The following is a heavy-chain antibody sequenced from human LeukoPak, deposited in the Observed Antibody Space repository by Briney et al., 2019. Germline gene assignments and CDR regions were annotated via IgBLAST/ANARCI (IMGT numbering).Heavy chain of an antibody. CDR3: VRDGPFGSGTFGY. CDR2: IKVDGSEK. CDR1: GFSFSRSW. D-gene: IGHD3-10*01. V-gene: IGHV3-7*01. Sequence: PGGSLRLSCVASGFSFSRSWMSWVRQAPGKGLEWVANIKVDGSEKHYLDSVEVRFIISRDNAKNSLHLQMNNLRAEDTAEYYCVRDGPFGSGTFGYWAQGTLVSVSS. J-gene: IGHJ4*02.